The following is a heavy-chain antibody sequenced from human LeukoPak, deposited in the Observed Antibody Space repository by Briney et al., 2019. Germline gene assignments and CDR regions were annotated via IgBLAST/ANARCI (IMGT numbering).Heavy chain of an antibody. D-gene: IGHD1-1*01. CDR3: AKATGTLGN. CDR2: ISPGDYTA. Sequence: GGSLRLSCLASGITFSSSSMSWVRQAPGKGLEWVSAISPGDYTAYYADSVKGRFTISRDNSKNTLYLQMNSLTAEDTAIYYCAKATGTLGNWGQGTLVTVSS. CDR1: GITFSSSS. V-gene: IGHV3-23*01. J-gene: IGHJ4*02.